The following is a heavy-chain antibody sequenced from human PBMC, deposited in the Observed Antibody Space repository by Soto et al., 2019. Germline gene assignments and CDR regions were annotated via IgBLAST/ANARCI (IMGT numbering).Heavy chain of an antibody. D-gene: IGHD3-10*01. J-gene: IGHJ6*03. Sequence: PSETLSLTCAVYGGSFSGYYWSWIRQPPGKGLEWIGEINHSGSTNYNPSLKSRVTISVDTSKNQFSLKLSSVTAADTAVYYCARGGRGSGSYRYYYYYYYMDVWGKGTTLTLSS. CDR1: GGSFSGYY. V-gene: IGHV4-34*01. CDR2: INHSGST. CDR3: ARGGRGSGSYRYYYYYYYMDV.